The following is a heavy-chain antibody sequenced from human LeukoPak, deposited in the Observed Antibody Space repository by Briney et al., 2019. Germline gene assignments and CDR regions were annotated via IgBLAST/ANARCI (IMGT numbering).Heavy chain of an antibody. D-gene: IGHD2-15*01. J-gene: IGHJ4*02. Sequence: PGGALRLSCAASGFTFSGYAMSWVRQAPGKGLEWVSTISGGSSGSTYYADSAKGRFTISRDSSKNTLFLQMNSLRAEDTAVYYCAKAASRFWDCTGGSCSGYFFDYWGQGTLVTVSS. CDR2: ISGGSSGST. CDR3: AKAASRFWDCTGGSCSGYFFDY. V-gene: IGHV3-23*01. CDR1: GFTFSGYA.